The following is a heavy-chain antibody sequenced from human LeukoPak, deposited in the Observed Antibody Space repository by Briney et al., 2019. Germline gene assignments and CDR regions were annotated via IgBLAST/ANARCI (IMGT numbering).Heavy chain of an antibody. CDR2: INPSGGST. J-gene: IGHJ4*02. Sequence: ASVKVSCKASGYTFTSYYMHWVRQAPGQGLEWMGIINPSGGSTSYAQKFQGRVTMTRDTSISTAYMELSRLRSDDTAVYYCAREDSFVGLLDYWGQGTLVTVSS. V-gene: IGHV1-46*01. D-gene: IGHD3-10*01. CDR3: AREDSFVGLLDY. CDR1: GYTFTSYY.